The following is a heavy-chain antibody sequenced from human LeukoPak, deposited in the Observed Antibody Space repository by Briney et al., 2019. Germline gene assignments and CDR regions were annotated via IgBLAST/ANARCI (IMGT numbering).Heavy chain of an antibody. CDR3: ARDPVATGFGAPHY. Sequence: ASVKVSCKASGYTFTSYGISWVRQAPGQGLEWMGWISAYNGNTNYAQKLQGRVTMTTDTSTSTAYMELRGLRTEDTAVYCYARDPVATGFGAPHYWGQGTLVTVSS. D-gene: IGHD5-12*01. V-gene: IGHV1-18*01. CDR1: GYTFTSYG. CDR2: ISAYNGNT. J-gene: IGHJ4*02.